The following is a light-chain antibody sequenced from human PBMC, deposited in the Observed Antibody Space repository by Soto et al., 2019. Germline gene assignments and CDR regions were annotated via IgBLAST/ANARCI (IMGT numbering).Light chain of an antibody. V-gene: IGKV3-11*01. J-gene: IGKJ5*01. Sequence: VLTQSPATLSLSPVEIAALSYGASQSIHTSLAWYQQKSGKPPRLVIYDSTLRANGVPDRFGGSRSGTEFTLTINSLEPEDFAVYYCQQRNVWPPITFGQGTRLEIK. CDR2: DST. CDR3: QQRNVWPPIT. CDR1: QSIHTS.